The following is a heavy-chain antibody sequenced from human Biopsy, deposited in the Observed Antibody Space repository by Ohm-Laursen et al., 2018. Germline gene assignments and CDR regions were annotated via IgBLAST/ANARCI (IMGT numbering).Heavy chain of an antibody. V-gene: IGHV1-18*01. J-gene: IGHJ3*01. CDR3: VREGLDCAGGTCYSGPLDL. CDR2: ISPYFGNT. Sequence: GSSVKVSCKASGYSFTSYGMNWVRQAPGQGLEWVGWISPYFGNTNSTQKLQARVTLSTETSTDTAYMELRSLRYDDTAIYYCVREGLDCAGGTCYSGPLDLWGQGTTVTVSS. CDR1: GYSFTSYG. D-gene: IGHD2-15*01.